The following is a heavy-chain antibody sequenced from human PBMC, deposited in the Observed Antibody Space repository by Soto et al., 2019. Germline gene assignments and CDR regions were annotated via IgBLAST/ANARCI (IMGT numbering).Heavy chain of an antibody. D-gene: IGHD5-18*01. CDR3: AREGFSYGPKGAVFDH. J-gene: IGHJ4*02. CDR1: GFNFRTYW. Sequence: GGSLRLSCAASGFNFRTYWMSWVRQAPGKGLEWVANIKEDGTDKYYVDSVKGRLTVSRDNAKNLLYLQLNSLRAEDTVVYYCAREGFSYGPKGAVFDHWGQGSLVTVSS. V-gene: IGHV3-7*03. CDR2: IKEDGTDK.